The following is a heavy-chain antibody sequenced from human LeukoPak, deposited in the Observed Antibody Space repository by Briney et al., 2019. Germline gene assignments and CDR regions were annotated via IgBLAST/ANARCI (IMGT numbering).Heavy chain of an antibody. Sequence: TPSETLSLTCTDSGGSITSYFWTWIRQPPGKGLEWIGYIYHSGTTNYNPSLKSRVSISADTSKNQFSLKLTSVTAADTAVYYCAQKAPYSPGYSQDWGQGTLVTVSS. J-gene: IGHJ1*01. CDR3: AQKAPYSPGYSQD. D-gene: IGHD2-21*01. CDR2: IYHSGTT. CDR1: GGSITSYF. V-gene: IGHV4-59*01.